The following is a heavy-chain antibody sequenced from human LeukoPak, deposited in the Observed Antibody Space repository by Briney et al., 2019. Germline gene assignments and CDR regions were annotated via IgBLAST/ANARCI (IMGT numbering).Heavy chain of an antibody. Sequence: GGSLRLSCAASGFTFSSYAMSWVRQAPGKGLEWVSAISGSGGSTYYADSVKGRFAISRDNSKNTLYLQMTSLSAEDTALYYCAKDRASSTIAVRGGYWGQGTLVTVSS. D-gene: IGHD6-19*01. CDR3: AKDRASSTIAVRGGY. V-gene: IGHV3-23*01. CDR2: ISGSGGST. J-gene: IGHJ4*02. CDR1: GFTFSSYA.